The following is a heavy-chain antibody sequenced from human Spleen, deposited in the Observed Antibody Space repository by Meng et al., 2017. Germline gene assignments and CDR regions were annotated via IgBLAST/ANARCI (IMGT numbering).Heavy chain of an antibody. J-gene: IGHJ3*02. V-gene: IGHV3-48*03. Sequence: GGSLRLSCAASGFTFSSYEMNWVRQAPGRGLEWVSYISSSGSTIYYADSVKGRFTISRDNAKNSLYLQMNSLRAEDTAVYYCASHGSDSSGYYRGAFDIWGQGTMVTVSS. CDR2: ISSSGSTI. CDR3: ASHGSDSSGYYRGAFDI. D-gene: IGHD3-22*01. CDR1: GFTFSSYE.